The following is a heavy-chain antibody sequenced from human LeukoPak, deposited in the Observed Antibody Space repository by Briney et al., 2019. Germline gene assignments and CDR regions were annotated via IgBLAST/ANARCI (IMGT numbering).Heavy chain of an antibody. Sequence: ASVKVSCKASGYTFTGYYMHWVRQAPGQGLEWMGWINPNSGGTNYAQKFQGRVTMARDTSISTAYMELSRLRSDDTAVYYCARVRYYYDSSAGKAPSEYFQHWGQGTLVTVSS. CDR3: ARVRYYYDSSAGKAPSEYFQH. D-gene: IGHD3-22*01. CDR2: INPNSGGT. CDR1: GYTFTGYY. V-gene: IGHV1-2*02. J-gene: IGHJ1*01.